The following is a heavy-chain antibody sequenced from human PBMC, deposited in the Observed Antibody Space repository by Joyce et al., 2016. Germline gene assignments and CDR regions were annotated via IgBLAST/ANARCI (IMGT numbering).Heavy chain of an antibody. V-gene: IGHV1-18*01. J-gene: IGHJ3*02. CDR1: GYTSTSYG. D-gene: IGHD3-22*01. Sequence: QVQLVQTGAEVKKPGASVKVSCKASGYTSTSYGITWVRQAPGQGLEWLGWISANNGNTNYAQKIQGRVTMTTDTSTSTVYMELRSLTSDDTDVYYCARGPHITMIVVVIDAFDIWGQGTMVTVSS. CDR2: ISANNGNT. CDR3: ARGPHITMIVVVIDAFDI.